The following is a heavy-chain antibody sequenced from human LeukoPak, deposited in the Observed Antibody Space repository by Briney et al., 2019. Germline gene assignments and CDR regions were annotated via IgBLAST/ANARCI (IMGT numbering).Heavy chain of an antibody. V-gene: IGHV5-51*01. CDR1: GYSFTSYW. J-gene: IGHJ4*02. Sequence: GESLKISCKGSGYSFTSYWIGWVRQLPGKGLEWMGIIYPGDSDTRYSPSFQGQVTISADKSISTAYLQCSSRKAADAVMYYCARHTVGGALVYWGQGAQVTVS. D-gene: IGHD6-19*01. CDR2: IYPGDSDT. CDR3: ARHTVGGALVY.